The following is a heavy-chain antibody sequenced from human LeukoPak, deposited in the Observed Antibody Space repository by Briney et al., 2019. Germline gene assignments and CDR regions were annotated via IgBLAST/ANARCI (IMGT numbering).Heavy chain of an antibody. D-gene: IGHD1-1*01. Sequence: ASVKVSCKAAGGTFSSYAISWVRQAPGQGLEWMGGVIPIFGTANYAQKFQVRVTITADKSTRTAYMELSSLRSEDTAVYYCARDSSTKYNWNDLLQRDYYYGMDVWGKGTTVTVSS. CDR2: VIPIFGTA. CDR3: ARDSSTKYNWNDLLQRDYYYGMDV. CDR1: GGTFSSYA. V-gene: IGHV1-69*06. J-gene: IGHJ6*04.